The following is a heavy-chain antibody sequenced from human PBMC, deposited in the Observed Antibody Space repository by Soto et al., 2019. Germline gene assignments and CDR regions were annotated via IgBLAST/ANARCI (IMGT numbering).Heavy chain of an antibody. V-gene: IGHV3-53*01. CDR2: LYIADGT. CDR3: ATWLLREHAFDI. CDR1: GFTVSGKKY. D-gene: IGHD2-15*01. Sequence: DVQVVESGGGLIQPGGSLRLSCAASGFTVSGKKYITWVRKAPVQGLEWVSALYIADGTFSADSVRGRFTVSIDSSKNTVDLQMNNLSPEDTAVYFCATWLLREHAFDIWGLGTMVTVSS. J-gene: IGHJ3*02.